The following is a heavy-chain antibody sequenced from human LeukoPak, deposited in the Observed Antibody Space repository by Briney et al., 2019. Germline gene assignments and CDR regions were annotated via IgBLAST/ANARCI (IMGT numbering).Heavy chain of an antibody. Sequence: GGSLRLSCAASGFTFRSYAMTWVRQAPGKGLEWVSGISASGGSTYYADSVKGRFTISRDNSKNTLYLQMNSLRAEDTAVYYCAKFIDSGTNDWFDPWGQGTLVTVSS. J-gene: IGHJ5*02. D-gene: IGHD1-7*01. CDR1: GFTFRSYA. CDR3: AKFIDSGTNDWFDP. CDR2: ISASGGST. V-gene: IGHV3-23*01.